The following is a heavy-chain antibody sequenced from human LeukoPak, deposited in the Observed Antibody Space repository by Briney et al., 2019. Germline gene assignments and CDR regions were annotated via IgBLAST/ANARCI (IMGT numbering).Heavy chain of an antibody. CDR1: GGSISSYY. Sequence: SETLSLTCTVSGGSISSYYWSWIRQPPGRGLEWIGYIYYSGSTNYNPSLKSRVTISVDTSKNQFSLKLSSVTAADTAVYYCARSGYYDFWGYHWFDPWGQGTLVTVSS. V-gene: IGHV4-59*01. CDR3: ARSGYYDFWGYHWFDP. J-gene: IGHJ5*02. D-gene: IGHD3-3*01. CDR2: IYYSGST.